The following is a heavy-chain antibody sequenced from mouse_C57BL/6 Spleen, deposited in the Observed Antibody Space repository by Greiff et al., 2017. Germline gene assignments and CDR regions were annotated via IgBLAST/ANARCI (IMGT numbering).Heavy chain of an antibody. Sequence: VQLQQSGAELVKPGASVKISCKASGYTFTDYYINWVKQRPGQGLEWIGKIGPGSGSTYYNEKFKGKDTLTVDKSSSTAYMQLSSLTSGDSAVYFAAESCDGYGKRYFDVWGTGTTVTVSS. CDR3: AESCDGYGKRYFDV. D-gene: IGHD2-3*01. CDR2: IGPGSGST. V-gene: IGHV1-77*01. J-gene: IGHJ1*03. CDR1: GYTFTDYY.